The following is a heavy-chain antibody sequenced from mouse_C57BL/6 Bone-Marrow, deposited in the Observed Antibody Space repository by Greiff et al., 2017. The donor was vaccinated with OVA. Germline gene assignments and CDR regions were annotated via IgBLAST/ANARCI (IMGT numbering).Heavy chain of an antibody. V-gene: IGHV14-4*01. CDR3: TSYGNFDY. D-gene: IGHD2-1*01. J-gene: IGHJ2*01. CDR1: GFNFTDDY. CDR2: IDPENGDT. Sequence: VQLQQSGAELVRPGASVKLSCTASGFNFTDDYMHWVKQRPEQGLEWIGWIDPENGDTEYASKFPGTATITADTSSNTAYLQLSSLTSEDTAVYYCTSYGNFDYGGQGTTLTVSS.